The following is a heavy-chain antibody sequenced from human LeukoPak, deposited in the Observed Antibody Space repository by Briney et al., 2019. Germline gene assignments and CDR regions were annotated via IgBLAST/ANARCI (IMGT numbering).Heavy chain of an antibody. CDR2: ISYDGKNE. CDR1: GFTFSSFG. Sequence: GGSLRLSCAASGFTFSSFGIHWVRQAPGKGLEWVAVISYDGKNEYYADSVKGRFTISRDNAKNTLYLQMNSLRAEDTAVYYCAKQMAVDYFDYWGQGTLVTVSS. CDR3: AKQMAVDYFDY. V-gene: IGHV3-30*18. J-gene: IGHJ4*02. D-gene: IGHD5-24*01.